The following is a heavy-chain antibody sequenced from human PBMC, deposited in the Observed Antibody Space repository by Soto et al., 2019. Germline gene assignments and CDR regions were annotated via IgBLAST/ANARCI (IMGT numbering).Heavy chain of an antibody. CDR3: AKEYYDSSGYYCYFDY. V-gene: IGHV3-23*01. D-gene: IGHD3-22*01. J-gene: IGHJ4*02. CDR2: ISGSGGST. Sequence: GSLRLSCAASGFTFSSYAMSWVRQAPGKGLEWVSAISGSGGSTYYADSVKGRFTISRDNSKNTLYLQMNSLRAEDTAVYYCAKEYYDSSGYYCYFDYWGQGTLVTVSS. CDR1: GFTFSSYA.